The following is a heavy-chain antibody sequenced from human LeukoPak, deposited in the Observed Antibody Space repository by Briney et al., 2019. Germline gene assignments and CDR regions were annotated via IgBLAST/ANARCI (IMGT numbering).Heavy chain of an antibody. CDR2: IYYSGST. D-gene: IGHD3-22*01. V-gene: IGHV4-31*03. CDR3: ARVRLDYYDSSGYYFDY. CDR1: GGSISSGGYH. Sequence: PSETLSLTRTVSGGSISSGGYHWSWIRQHPGKGLEWIGYIYYSGSTYYNPSLKSRVTISVDTSKNQFSLKLSSVTAADTAVYYCARVRLDYYDSSGYYFDYWGQGTLVTVSS. J-gene: IGHJ4*02.